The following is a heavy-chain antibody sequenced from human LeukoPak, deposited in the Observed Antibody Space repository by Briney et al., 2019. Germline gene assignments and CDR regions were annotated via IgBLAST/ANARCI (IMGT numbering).Heavy chain of an antibody. D-gene: IGHD3-22*01. CDR3: ARRSGYYYGHFDY. CDR2: INHSGST. V-gene: IGHV4-34*01. CDR1: GGSFSGYY. J-gene: IGHJ4*02. Sequence: SETLSLTCAVYGGSFSGYYWSWIRQPPGKGLEWIGEINHSGSTNYNPSLKSRVTISVDTSKNQFSLKLSSVTAADTAVYYCARRSGYYYGHFDYWGQGTLVTVSS.